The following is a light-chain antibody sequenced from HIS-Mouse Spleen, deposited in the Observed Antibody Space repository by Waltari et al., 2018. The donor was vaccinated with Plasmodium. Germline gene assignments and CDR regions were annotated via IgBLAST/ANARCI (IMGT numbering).Light chain of an antibody. V-gene: IGLV4-69*01. CDR3: QTWGTGMGV. CDR1: SGHSSYA. Sequence: QLVLTQSPSASASLGASVKLTCTLSSGHSSYAIPWPQHHPKKGTPDLLQLNRERQQTEKGPRYLMKLNSDGSHSKGDGIPDRFSGSSSGAERYLTISSLQSEDEADYYCQTWGTGMGVFGGGTKLTVL. CDR2: LNSDGSH. J-gene: IGLJ2*01.